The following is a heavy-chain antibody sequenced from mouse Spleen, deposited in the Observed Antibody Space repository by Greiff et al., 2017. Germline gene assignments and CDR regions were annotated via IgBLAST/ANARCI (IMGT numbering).Heavy chain of an antibody. D-gene: IGHD2-13*01. Sequence: EVQLQESGPELVKPGASVKISCKASGYTFTDYYMNWVKQSHGKSLEWIGLVNPNNGGTSYNQKFKGKATLTVDKSSSTAYMELRSLTSEDSAVYFCARDYFLDYWGQGTTLTVSS. CDR1: GYTFTDYY. V-gene: IGHV1-26*01. CDR3: ARDYFLDY. CDR2: VNPNNGGT. J-gene: IGHJ2*01.